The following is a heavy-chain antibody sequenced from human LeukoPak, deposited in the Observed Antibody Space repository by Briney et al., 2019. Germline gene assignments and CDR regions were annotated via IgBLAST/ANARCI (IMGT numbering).Heavy chain of an antibody. CDR1: GGSFSGYY. D-gene: IGHD4-17*01. J-gene: IGHJ3*02. Sequence: PSETLSLTCAVYGGSFSGYYWSCIRQPPGKGLEWIGEINHSGSTNYNPSLKSRVTISVDTSKNQFSLKLSSVTAADTAVYYCARVRSTVTTPSAFDIWGQGTMVTVSS. V-gene: IGHV4-34*01. CDR2: INHSGST. CDR3: ARVRSTVTTPSAFDI.